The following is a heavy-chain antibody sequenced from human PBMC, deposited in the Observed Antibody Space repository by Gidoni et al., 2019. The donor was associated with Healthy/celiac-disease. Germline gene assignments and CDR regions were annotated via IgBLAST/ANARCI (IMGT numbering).Heavy chain of an antibody. D-gene: IGHD3-22*01. CDR3: AKGRMVSYYYDSSGSKGWFDP. CDR2: ISGSGGST. V-gene: IGHV3-23*01. J-gene: IGHJ5*02. CDR1: GFPFSSYA. Sequence: EVQLLESGGGLVQPGGSLRPSCAASGFPFSSYAMRRVRQAPGKGLEWVSAISGSGGSTYYADSVKGRFTISRDNSKNTLYLQMNSLRAEDTAVYYCAKGRMVSYYYDSSGSKGWFDPWGQGTLVTVSS.